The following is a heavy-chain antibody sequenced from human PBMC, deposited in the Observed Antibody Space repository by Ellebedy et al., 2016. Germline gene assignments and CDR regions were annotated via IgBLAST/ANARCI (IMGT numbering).Heavy chain of an antibody. CDR1: RGSTNNYY. Sequence: GSLRLSXTVSRGSTNNYYWSWIRQSPGKGLEWIGFIHYSGSTHYNPSVRSRVSISLGTSRNQFSLKVRSVTAADTAKYYCARDSGNYPYTLDYWGQGTLVTVSS. V-gene: IGHV4-59*01. D-gene: IGHD1-26*01. J-gene: IGHJ4*02. CDR2: IHYSGST. CDR3: ARDSGNYPYTLDY.